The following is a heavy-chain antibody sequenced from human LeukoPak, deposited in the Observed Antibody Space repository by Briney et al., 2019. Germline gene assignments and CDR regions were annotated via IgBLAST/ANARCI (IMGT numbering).Heavy chain of an antibody. J-gene: IGHJ4*02. V-gene: IGHV1-69*13. D-gene: IGHD5-18*01. Sequence: ASVKVSCKASGGTFSSYAISWVRQAPGQGLEWMGGIIPIFGTANYAQKFQGRVTITADESTSTAYMELRSLRSDDTAVYYCARIGGAQLWAFDYWGQGTLVTVSS. CDR1: GGTFSSYA. CDR2: IIPIFGTA. CDR3: ARIGGAQLWAFDY.